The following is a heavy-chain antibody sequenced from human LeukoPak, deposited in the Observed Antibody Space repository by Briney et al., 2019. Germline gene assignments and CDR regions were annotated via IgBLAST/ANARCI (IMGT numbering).Heavy chain of an antibody. CDR2: INTDGSST. D-gene: IGHD1-26*01. CDR1: GFTLSNYW. CDR3: ARVIGWDEPFDL. Sequence: GGSLRLSCSASGFTLSNYWIHWGRHAPGKGLVWVSRINTDGSSTNYADSVRGRFTVSRDNAKNTLYLQMNSLRVEDTAVYYCARVIGWDEPFDLWGHGTLVTVSS. J-gene: IGHJ3*01. V-gene: IGHV3-74*01.